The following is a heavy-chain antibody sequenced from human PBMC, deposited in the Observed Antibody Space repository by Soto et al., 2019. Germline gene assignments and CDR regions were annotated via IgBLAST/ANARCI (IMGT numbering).Heavy chain of an antibody. D-gene: IGHD2-2*01. CDR2: ISGSGGST. CDR3: AKGRGYCSSTSCYVGSDY. V-gene: IGHV3-23*01. J-gene: IGHJ4*02. Sequence: EVQLLESGGGLVQPGGSLRLSCAASGFTFSSYAMSWVRQDPGKGLEWVSAISGSGGSTYYADSVKGRFTISRDNSKNTLYLQMNSLRAEDTAVYYCAKGRGYCSSTSCYVGSDYWGQGTLVTVSS. CDR1: GFTFSSYA.